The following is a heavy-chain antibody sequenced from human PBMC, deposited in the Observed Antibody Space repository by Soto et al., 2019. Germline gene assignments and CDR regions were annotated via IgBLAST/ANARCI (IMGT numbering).Heavy chain of an antibody. CDR3: AKDNEGRYCSITSCYYFDY. V-gene: IGHV3-30*18. D-gene: IGHD2-2*01. Sequence: VQLVESGGGVVQPGRSLRLSCAASGFTFSSYGMHWVRQAPGKGLEWVAVISYDGSNKNYADSEKGRFTISRDNSKNTLYLQMNSLRAEDTAVYYCAKDNEGRYCSITSCYYFDYWGRGTLVTVSS. CDR1: GFTFSSYG. J-gene: IGHJ4*02. CDR2: ISYDGSNK.